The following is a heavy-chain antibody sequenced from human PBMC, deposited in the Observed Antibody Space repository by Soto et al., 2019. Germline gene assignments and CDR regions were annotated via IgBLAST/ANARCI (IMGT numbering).Heavy chain of an antibody. V-gene: IGHV4-39*01. CDR3: ARLYYDFWSGYEDYYGMDV. J-gene: IGHJ6*02. CDR1: GGSISSSSYY. CDR2: IYYSGST. D-gene: IGHD3-3*01. Sequence: PSETLSLTCTVSGGSISSSSYYWGWIRQPPGKGLEWIGSIYYSGSTYYNPSLKSRVTISVDTSKNQFTLKLSSVTAADTAVYYCARLYYDFWSGYEDYYGMDVWGQGTTVTVSS.